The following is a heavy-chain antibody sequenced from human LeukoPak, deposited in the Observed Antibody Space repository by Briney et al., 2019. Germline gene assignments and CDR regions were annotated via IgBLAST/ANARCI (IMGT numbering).Heavy chain of an antibody. Sequence: SETLSLTCTVSGASISTYYWGWIRQPPGKGLEWIGSIYYSGSTYYNPSLKSRVTISVDTSKNQFSLKLSSVTAADTAVYYCARQRHSSSSLNFYYYYYMDVWGKGTTVTVSS. D-gene: IGHD6-6*01. CDR2: IYYSGST. V-gene: IGHV4-39*01. CDR3: ARQRHSSSSLNFYYYYYMDV. J-gene: IGHJ6*03. CDR1: GASISTYY.